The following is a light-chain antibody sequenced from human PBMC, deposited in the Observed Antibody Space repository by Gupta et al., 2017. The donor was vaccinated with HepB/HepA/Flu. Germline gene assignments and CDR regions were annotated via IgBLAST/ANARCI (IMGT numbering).Light chain of an antibody. CDR1: SSDIGAYNY. V-gene: IGLV2-14*03. J-gene: IGLJ1*01. CDR2: DVY. CDR3: YSYTSRRSYV. Sequence: QSAMTQPAFVSGSPGQWITISCTGTSSDIGAYNYVSWYRQHPGKVPKLIIYDVYNRPSGVSNRFSGSKSGNTASLTISGLQAEDEADYYCYSYTSRRSYVVGTVPKVTVL.